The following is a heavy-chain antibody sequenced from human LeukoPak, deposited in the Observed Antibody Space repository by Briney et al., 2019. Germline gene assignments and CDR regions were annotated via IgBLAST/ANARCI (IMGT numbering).Heavy chain of an antibody. Sequence: GRSLRLSCAASGFTFSSYGMHWVRQAPGKGLEWVAVIWYDGSGKYYADSVKGRFTISRDNSKNTLYLQMNSLRAEDTAVYYCARDKGRGAFDIWGQGTMVTVSS. CDR3: ARDKGRGAFDI. J-gene: IGHJ3*02. CDR1: GFTFSSYG. D-gene: IGHD3-10*01. CDR2: IWYDGSGK. V-gene: IGHV3-33*01.